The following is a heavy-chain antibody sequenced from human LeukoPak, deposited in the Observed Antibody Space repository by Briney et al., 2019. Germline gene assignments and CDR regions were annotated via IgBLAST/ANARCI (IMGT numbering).Heavy chain of an antibody. Sequence: GGSLRLSCAASGFTFSSYGMHWVRQAPGEGLEWMAVISYDGSNKYYADSVKGRFTISRDNSKNTLYLQMNSLRAEDTAVYYCAKDRQLGYFDYWGQGTLVTVSS. CDR3: AKDRQLGYFDY. D-gene: IGHD6-6*01. V-gene: IGHV3-30*18. CDR1: GFTFSSYG. CDR2: ISYDGSNK. J-gene: IGHJ4*02.